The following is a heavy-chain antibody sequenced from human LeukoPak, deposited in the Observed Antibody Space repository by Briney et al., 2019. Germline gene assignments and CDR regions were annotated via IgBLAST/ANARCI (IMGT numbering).Heavy chain of an antibody. CDR1: GYKFNTYW. J-gene: IGHJ5*02. CDR2: IYPGDSYT. V-gene: IGHV5-51*01. D-gene: IGHD2-15*01. CDR3: ARHYCSGASCQGLGLAP. Sequence: GGALQISFQGSGYKFNTYWIAWGRRMPGKGLEWMGVIYPGDSYTRYIPSFQAQVTIPADPSISTPYLQWRILNASDTAMYYRARHYCSGASCQGLGLAPWGQGTFVTVSS.